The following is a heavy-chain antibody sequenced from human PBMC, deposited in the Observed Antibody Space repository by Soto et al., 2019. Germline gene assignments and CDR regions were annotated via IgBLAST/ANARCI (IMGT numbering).Heavy chain of an antibody. CDR3: ARGGGVGVAGSAAFDM. CDR1: GYPVTAYY. CDR2: INPATGAA. V-gene: IGHV1-2*02. Sequence: QLHLVRSGAVVKKPGASVTVSCSASGYPVTAYYMHWVRQAPGRGLEWMGGINPATGAAKYTQTFQGRVTMARDTSKSTVFMELSGLTSGDTAVFYCARGGGVGVAGSAAFDMWGQGTLVTVSS. J-gene: IGHJ3*02. D-gene: IGHD3-3*01.